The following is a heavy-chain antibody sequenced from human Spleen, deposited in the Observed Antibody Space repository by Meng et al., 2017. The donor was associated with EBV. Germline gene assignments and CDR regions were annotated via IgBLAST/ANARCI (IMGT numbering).Heavy chain of an antibody. CDR1: GFSPSTFGLG. V-gene: IGHV2-5*02. J-gene: IGHJ5*02. CDR3: VHGDFQQHLAKGKGNWFDP. D-gene: IGHD6-13*01. Sequence: QYPLNESGPTPVTPPLAPTPTLTFLGFSPSTFGLGGGWCRQPPGKALEWLAPIYWDDDQRYSPSLKTRLTITKDTSKNQVVLTMTNMDPVDTATYYCVHGDFQQHLAKGKGNWFDPWGRGTLVTVSS. CDR2: IYWDDDQ.